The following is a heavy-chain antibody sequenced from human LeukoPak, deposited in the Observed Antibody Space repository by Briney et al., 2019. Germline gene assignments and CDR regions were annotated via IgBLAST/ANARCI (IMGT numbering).Heavy chain of an antibody. CDR1: GFTFSSYA. J-gene: IGHJ6*02. CDR2: ISYDGSNK. CDR3: AREKDRLRYFDWLLSRPYYYYGMDV. V-gene: IGHV3-30-3*01. D-gene: IGHD3-9*01. Sequence: PGRSLRLSCAASGFTFSSYAMHWVRQAPGKGLEWVAVISYDGSNKYYADSVKGRFTISRDNSENTLYLQMNSLRAEDTAVYYCAREKDRLRYFDWLLSRPYYYYGMDVWGQGTTVTVSS.